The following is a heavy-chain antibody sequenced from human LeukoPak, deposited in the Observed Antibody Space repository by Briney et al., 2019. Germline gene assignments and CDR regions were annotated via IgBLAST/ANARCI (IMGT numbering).Heavy chain of an antibody. CDR3: ARDKHDTFCSSTSCLYDAFYI. V-gene: IGHV4-38-2*02. D-gene: IGHD2-2*01. CDR2: IYHSGST. Sequence: SETLSLTCSVSGYSISSGYYWGWIRQPTGKGLEWIGSIYHSGSTYYNPSLKSRVTISVDTSKNQFSLKLSSVTAADTAVYYCARDKHDTFCSSTSCLYDAFYIWGQGTMVTVSS. CDR1: GYSISSGYY. J-gene: IGHJ3*02.